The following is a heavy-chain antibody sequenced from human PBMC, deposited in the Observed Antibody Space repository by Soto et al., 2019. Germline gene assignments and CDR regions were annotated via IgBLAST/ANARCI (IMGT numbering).Heavy chain of an antibody. CDR2: ISHSGST. CDR3: AFGEAGYYYYGMDV. J-gene: IGHJ6*02. D-gene: IGHD3-10*01. Sequence: SETLYLTCAVSGGCISSSNWWSWVRQPPGKGLEWIGEISHSGSTNYTPSLQSRVTISVDKSKNQFSLKLSSVTAADTAVYYCAFGEAGYYYYGMDVWGQGTTVPVSS. V-gene: IGHV4-4*02. CDR1: GGCISSSNW.